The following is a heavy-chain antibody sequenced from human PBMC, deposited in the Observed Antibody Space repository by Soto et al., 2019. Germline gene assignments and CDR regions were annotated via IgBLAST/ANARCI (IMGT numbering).Heavy chain of an antibody. V-gene: IGHV3-21*01. CDR1: GFTFHSFT. Sequence: GGSLRLSCAASGFTFHSFTMNWVRQAPGKGLEWVSTISSNSAYIYYTDALRGRFTISRDNAKNSLHLQMNSLRAEDTAVYYCTRDASRDSSARGWFDPWGPGTLVTVS. CDR3: TRDASRDSSARGWFDP. J-gene: IGHJ5*02. D-gene: IGHD6-13*01. CDR2: ISSNSAYI.